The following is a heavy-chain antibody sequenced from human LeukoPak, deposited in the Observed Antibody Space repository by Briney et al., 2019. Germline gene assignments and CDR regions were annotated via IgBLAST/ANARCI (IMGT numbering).Heavy chain of an antibody. V-gene: IGHV1-18*01. CDR1: GYTFTSYG. CDR2: ISAYNGNT. J-gene: IGHJ5*02. Sequence: ASVKVSCKASGYTFTSYGISWVRQAPGQGREWVGWISAYNGNTNYAQKLQGRVTMTTDTSTSTAYMELRSPRSDDTAVYYCAGGCSGGSCYRNWFDPWGQGTLVTVSS. CDR3: AGGCSGGSCYRNWFDP. D-gene: IGHD2-15*01.